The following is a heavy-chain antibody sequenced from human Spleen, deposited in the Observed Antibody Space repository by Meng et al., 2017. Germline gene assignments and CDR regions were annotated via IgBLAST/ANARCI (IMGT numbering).Heavy chain of an antibody. J-gene: IGHJ3*02. CDR2: INPNSGGT. Sequence: ASVKVSCEASGYTFTGYYMHWVRQAPGQGLEWMGWINPNSGGTNYAQKFQGRVTITTDESTSTAYMELSSLRSEDTAVYYCAAYSSSFWRLFRAFDIWGQGTMVTVSS. CDR3: AAYSSSFWRLFRAFDI. D-gene: IGHD6-13*01. CDR1: GYTFTGYY. V-gene: IGHV1-2*02.